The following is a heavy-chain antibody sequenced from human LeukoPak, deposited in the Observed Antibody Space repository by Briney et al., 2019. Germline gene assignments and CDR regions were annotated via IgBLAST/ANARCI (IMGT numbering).Heavy chain of an antibody. CDR2: IYYTGPT. V-gene: IGHV4-59*11. CDR3: ARFSWGCSTASCYLTN. D-gene: IGHD2-2*01. Sequence: SETLSLTCTVGGGSLSGHYWGWIRQPPGKGLELVGHIYYTGPTFYNPSLNSRVTITLDTPRNQFSLRLTSVIAADTAVYYCARFSWGCSTASCYLTNWGQGALVTVSS. CDR1: GGSLSGHY. J-gene: IGHJ4*02.